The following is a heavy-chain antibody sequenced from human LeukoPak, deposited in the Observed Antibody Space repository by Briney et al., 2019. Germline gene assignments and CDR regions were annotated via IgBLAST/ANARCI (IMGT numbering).Heavy chain of an antibody. J-gene: IGHJ4*02. V-gene: IGHV1-46*01. CDR3: ARVPPHIEWLPPLEYYFDY. CDR1: GYTFTSYY. CDR2: INPSGGST. Sequence: ASVKVSCTASGYTFTSYYMHWVRQAPGQGLEWMGIINPSGGSTSYAQKFQGRVTMTRDTSTSTVYMELSSLRSEDTAVYYCARVPPHIEWLPPLEYYFDYWGQGTLVTVSS. D-gene: IGHD5-12*01.